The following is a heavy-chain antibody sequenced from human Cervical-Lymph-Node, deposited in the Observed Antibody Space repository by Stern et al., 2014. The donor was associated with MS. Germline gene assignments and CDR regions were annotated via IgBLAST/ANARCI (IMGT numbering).Heavy chain of an antibody. Sequence: EVQLVESGGGLVQPGRSLRLSCAASGFTFDDYAMHWVRQGPGKGLEWVSGISWNSGNIGYAASVKGRFTISRDNAKNSVYLQVNSLRAEDTALYYCVKDTAYGWEYYHGMDVWGQGTTVTVSS. V-gene: IGHV3-9*01. CDR1: GFTFDDYA. CDR2: ISWNSGNI. CDR3: VKDTAYGWEYYHGMDV. D-gene: IGHD3-10*01. J-gene: IGHJ6*02.